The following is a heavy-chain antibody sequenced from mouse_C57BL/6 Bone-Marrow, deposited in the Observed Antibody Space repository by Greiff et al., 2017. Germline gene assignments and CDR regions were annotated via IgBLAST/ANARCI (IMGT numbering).Heavy chain of an antibody. V-gene: IGHV1-50*01. CDR2: IDPSDSYT. D-gene: IGHD2-2*01. Sequence: VQLKQPGAELVKPGASVKLSCKASGYTFTSYWMQWVKQRPGQGLEWIGEIDPSDSYTNYNQKFKGKATLTVDTSSSTAYMQLSSLTSEDSAVYYCARCGYDFYAMDYWGQGTSVTVSS. CDR3: ARCGYDFYAMDY. J-gene: IGHJ4*01. CDR1: GYTFTSYW.